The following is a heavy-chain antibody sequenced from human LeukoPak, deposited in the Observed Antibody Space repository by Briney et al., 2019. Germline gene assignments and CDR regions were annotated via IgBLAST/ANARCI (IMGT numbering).Heavy chain of an antibody. CDR2: INRDGSEQ. Sequence: GGSLRLSCAASGFSFSSYWMSWVRQAPGGGLEWVANINRDGSEQFYVDSVKGRFTISRDNAKNSLYLQMNSLRAEDTALYYCARIDTYYYDCSGYYSAFDIWGQGTIVTVS. D-gene: IGHD3-22*01. V-gene: IGHV3-7*05. CDR1: GFSFSSYW. J-gene: IGHJ3*02. CDR3: ARIDTYYYDCSGYYSAFDI.